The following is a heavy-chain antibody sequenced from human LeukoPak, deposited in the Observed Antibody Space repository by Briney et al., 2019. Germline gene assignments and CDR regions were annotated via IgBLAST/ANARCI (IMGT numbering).Heavy chain of an antibody. CDR1: GGSFSGYY. CDR2: INHSGST. CDR3: ARGNRYQLLPALFDY. J-gene: IGHJ4*02. V-gene: IGHV4-34*01. Sequence: PSETLSLTCAVYGGSFSGYYWSWIRQPPGKGLEWIGEINHSGSTNYNPSLKSRATISVDTSKNQFSLKLSSVTAADTAVYYCARGNRYQLLPALFDYWGQGTLVTVSS. D-gene: IGHD2-2*01.